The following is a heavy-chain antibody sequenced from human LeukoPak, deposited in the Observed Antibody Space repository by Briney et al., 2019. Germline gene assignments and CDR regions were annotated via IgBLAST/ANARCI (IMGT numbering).Heavy chain of an antibody. V-gene: IGHV4-38-2*01. CDR3: ARGDSGYDPSDY. CDR1: GYSISSGCY. Sequence: SETLSLTCAVSGYSISSGCYWGWIRQPPGKGLEWIGSIYHSGSTYFNPSLKSRVTMSLDTSKNQFSLKLSSVTAADTAVYYCARGDSGYDPSDYWGQGTLVTVSS. CDR2: IYHSGST. J-gene: IGHJ4*02. D-gene: IGHD5-12*01.